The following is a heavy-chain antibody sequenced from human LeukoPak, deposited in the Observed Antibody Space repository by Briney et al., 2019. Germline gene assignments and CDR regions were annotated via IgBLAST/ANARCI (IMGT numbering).Heavy chain of an antibody. CDR3: ARGAGYYDSSGYFDF. Sequence: RGSLRLSCAASGFTVSSNYMSWVRQAPGKGLEWVSVIYSGGSTYYADSVKGRFTISRDNSKNTLYLQMNSLRAEDTAVYYCARGAGYYDSSGYFDFWGQGTLVTVPS. CDR1: GFTVSSNY. V-gene: IGHV3-66*01. J-gene: IGHJ4*02. CDR2: IYSGGST. D-gene: IGHD3-22*01.